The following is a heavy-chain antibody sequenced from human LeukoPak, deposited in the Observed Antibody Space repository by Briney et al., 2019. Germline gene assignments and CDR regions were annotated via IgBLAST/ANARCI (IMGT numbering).Heavy chain of an antibody. CDR1: GGSISRTNW. CDR3: ARGIAAAGLDP. Sequence: PSETLSLTCAVSGGSISRTNWWSWVRQPPGKGLEWIGSIYHSGSTYYNPSLRSRVTISVDTSKNQFSLKLSSVTAADTAVYYCARGIAAAGLDPWGQGTLVTVSS. J-gene: IGHJ5*02. V-gene: IGHV4-4*02. CDR2: IYHSGST. D-gene: IGHD6-13*01.